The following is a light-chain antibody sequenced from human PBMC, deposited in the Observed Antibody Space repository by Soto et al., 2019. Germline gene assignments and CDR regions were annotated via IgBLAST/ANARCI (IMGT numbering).Light chain of an antibody. Sequence: AIRMTQSPSSLSASTGDRVTITCRASQGISSYLAWYQQKPGKAPKLLIYAASTLQSGVPSRFSGSGSGTDFTLTISCLQSQDLATPYCQQYYSYHLPFGGGTRWITN. CDR3: QQYYSYHLP. CDR1: QGISSY. V-gene: IGKV1-8*01. J-gene: IGKJ4*01. CDR2: AAS.